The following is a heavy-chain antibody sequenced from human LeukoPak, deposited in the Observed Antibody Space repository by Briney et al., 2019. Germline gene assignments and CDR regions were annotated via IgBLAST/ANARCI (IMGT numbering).Heavy chain of an antibody. CDR2: INWNGGST. V-gene: IGHV3-20*04. J-gene: IGHJ4*02. Sequence: PGGSLRLSCAASGFTFDDYGRSWVRQAPGKGLEWVSGINWNGGSTGYADSVKGRFTISRDNAKNSLYLQMNSLRAEGTALYYCAKGDGTTVPFDYWGQGTLVTVSS. CDR1: GFTFDDYG. CDR3: AKGDGTTVPFDY. D-gene: IGHD1-1*01.